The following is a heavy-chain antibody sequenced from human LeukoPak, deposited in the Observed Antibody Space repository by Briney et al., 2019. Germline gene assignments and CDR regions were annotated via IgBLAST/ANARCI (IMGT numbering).Heavy chain of an antibody. CDR2: IYYSGST. CDR1: GGSISSGGYY. D-gene: IGHD5-12*01. J-gene: IGHJ4*02. Sequence: PSETLSLTCTVSGGSISSGGYYWSRIRQHPGKGLEWIGYIYYSGSTYYNPSLKSRVTISVDTSKNQFSLKLSSVTAADTAVYYCAGGGLVANFDYWGQGTLVTVSS. CDR3: AGGGLVANFDY. V-gene: IGHV4-31*03.